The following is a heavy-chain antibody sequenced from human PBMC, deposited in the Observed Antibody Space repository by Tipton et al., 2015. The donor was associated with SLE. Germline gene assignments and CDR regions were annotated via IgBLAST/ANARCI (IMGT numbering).Heavy chain of an antibody. CDR2: IYTSGST. V-gene: IGHV4-4*08. CDR1: GGSHSSNN. J-gene: IGHJ3*01. CDR3: ARNCGGDCFGAFDV. Sequence: TLSLTCTVSGGSHSSNNWSWIRQPPGKGLEWIGYIYTSGSTNYNPSLKSRVTISVATSRSQLSLKLTSVTAADTAVYYCARNCGGDCFGAFDVWGQGTMVSVSP. D-gene: IGHD2-21*01.